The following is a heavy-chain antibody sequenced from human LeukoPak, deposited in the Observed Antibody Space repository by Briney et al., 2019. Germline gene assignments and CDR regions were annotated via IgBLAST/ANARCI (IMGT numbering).Heavy chain of an antibody. J-gene: IGHJ4*02. Sequence: SVKVSCKASGGTFSSYAISWVRQAPGQGLEWMGRIIPIFGIANYAQKFQGRVTITADKSTSTAYMELSSLRSEDTAVYYCARDSPYYYDGRGQMTFDYWGQATLATVPS. CDR1: GGTFSSYA. CDR3: ARDSPYYYDGRGQMTFDY. V-gene: IGHV1-69*04. CDR2: IIPIFGIA. D-gene: IGHD3-22*01.